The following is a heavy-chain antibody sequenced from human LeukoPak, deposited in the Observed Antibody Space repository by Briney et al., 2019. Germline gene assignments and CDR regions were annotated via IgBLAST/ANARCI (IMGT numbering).Heavy chain of an antibody. CDR3: ARLTASGIAARPMGFDY. CDR2: IYYSGST. Sequence: SETLSLTCTVSGGSISSSSYYWSWIRQPPGKGLEWVGSIYYSGSTYYNPSLKSRVTISVDTSKNQFSLKLSSVTAADTAVYYCARLTASGIAARPMGFDYWGQGTLVTVSS. D-gene: IGHD6-6*01. V-gene: IGHV4-39*01. J-gene: IGHJ4*02. CDR1: GGSISSSSYY.